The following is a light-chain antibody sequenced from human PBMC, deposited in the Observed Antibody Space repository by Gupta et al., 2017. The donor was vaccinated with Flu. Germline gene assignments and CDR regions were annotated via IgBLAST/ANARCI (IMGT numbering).Light chain of an antibody. Sequence: LSLSPGETATLSCRASQSVSNNYLAWYQQKPGQAPRLLIYGAYHRAAGIPDRFSGSGSGTDLILTISRLEPEDFAVYYCQQYVTSPPVVTFGPGTKVDVK. CDR3: QQYVTSPPVVT. J-gene: IGKJ3*01. CDR1: QSVSNNY. V-gene: IGKV3-20*01. CDR2: GAY.